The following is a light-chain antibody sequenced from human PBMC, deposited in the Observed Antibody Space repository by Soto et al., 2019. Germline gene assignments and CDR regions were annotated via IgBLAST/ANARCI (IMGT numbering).Light chain of an antibody. J-gene: IGLJ3*02. CDR1: GGHSSYA. CDR2: IDSDGSH. V-gene: IGLV4-69*01. Sequence: QLVLTQSPFASASLGASIKLTCTLSGGHSSYAIAWYQQQPQKGPRFLMKIDSDGSHTRGDGIPDRFSGSTSGTEHYLTISSLQSDDEADSYCQTWGTAIHWDFGGGTQLTVL. CDR3: QTWGTAIHWD.